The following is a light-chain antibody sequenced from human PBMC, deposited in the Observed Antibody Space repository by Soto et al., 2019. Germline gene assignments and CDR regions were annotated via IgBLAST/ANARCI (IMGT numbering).Light chain of an antibody. CDR2: DAS. V-gene: IGKV1-33*01. CDR1: QDISTY. J-gene: IGKJ5*01. Sequence: DIQMTQSPSSLSASVGDRVTITCQASQDISTYLNWYQQKPGKAPKLLIYDASNLETGVPSRFSGRGSGTDFTFTISSLQPKDIATYYCQQFDNFPRAITFGHGTRLELK. CDR3: QQFDNFPRAIT.